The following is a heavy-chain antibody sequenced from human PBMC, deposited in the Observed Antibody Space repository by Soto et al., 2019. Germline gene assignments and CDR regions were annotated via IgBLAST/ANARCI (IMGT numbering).Heavy chain of an antibody. CDR3: AREVERLEYSSLIDAFDI. CDR2: IYYSGST. Sequence: QVQLQESGPGLVKPSQTLSLTCTVSGGSISSGGYYWSWIRQHPGKGLEWIGYIYYSGSTYYNPSLKSRVTISVDTSKNQFSLKLSSVPAADTAVYYCAREVERLEYSSLIDAFDIWGQGTMVTVSS. D-gene: IGHD6-6*01. CDR1: GGSISSGGYY. V-gene: IGHV4-31*03. J-gene: IGHJ3*02.